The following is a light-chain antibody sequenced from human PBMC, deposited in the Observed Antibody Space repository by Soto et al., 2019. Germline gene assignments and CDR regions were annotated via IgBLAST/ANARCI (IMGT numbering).Light chain of an antibody. CDR3: QKYGRSPHALT. J-gene: IGKJ4*01. V-gene: IGKV3-20*01. Sequence: EIVLTQSPGTLSLSPGERATLSCRASQSVSSSYLAWYQQKPGHAPRLLINGASISATGIPDRFSGSGSRTDFTLTISRLEPQDFAVYFCQKYGRSPHALTCGGGAKVESK. CDR1: QSVSSSY. CDR2: GAS.